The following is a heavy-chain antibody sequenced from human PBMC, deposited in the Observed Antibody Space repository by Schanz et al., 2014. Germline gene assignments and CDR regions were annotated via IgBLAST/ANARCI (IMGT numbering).Heavy chain of an antibody. CDR1: GFTFSNYG. D-gene: IGHD2-15*01. J-gene: IGHJ6*03. CDR3: ARDAVALVPEYFMDV. Sequence: QVQLVESGGGVVLPGGSLRLSCAASGFTFSNYGIHWVRQTPGKGLEWLSYISFGGDNTYYADSVKGRFTISRDNSKNTLYLQMDGLRVEDTAVYYCARDAVALVPEYFMDVWGKGTPVTVSS. V-gene: IGHV3-30*03. CDR2: ISFGGDNT.